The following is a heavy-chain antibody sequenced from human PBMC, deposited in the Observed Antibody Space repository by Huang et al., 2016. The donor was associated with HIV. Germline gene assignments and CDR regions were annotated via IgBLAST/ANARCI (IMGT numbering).Heavy chain of an antibody. D-gene: IGHD3-22*01. V-gene: IGHV3-74*01. Sequence: EVQLVESGGGLVQPGGSLRLSCAASGLTFSSYWMHWVRQAPVKGLVWVSRIKSDGSSSGYADSVKGRFTISRDNAKNTLYLQMNSLRAEDTAVYYCVRDPRIQSWLNYFDYWGQGTLVSVSS. CDR2: IKSDGSSS. CDR1: GLTFSSYW. CDR3: VRDPRIQSWLNYFDY. J-gene: IGHJ4*02.